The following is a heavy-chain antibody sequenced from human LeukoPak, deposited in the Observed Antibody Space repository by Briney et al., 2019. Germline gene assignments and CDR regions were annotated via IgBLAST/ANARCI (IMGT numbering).Heavy chain of an antibody. J-gene: IGHJ4*02. Sequence: GGSLRLSCAASGITFSNYEMNWVRRAPGKGLEWVSYINPGGSNRFYAGSVRGRFTISRDDAKKSVYLQMNSLRAEDTAVYYCASSLSSGWGPVDDYWGQGIMVTVSS. V-gene: IGHV3-48*03. CDR3: ASSLSSGWGPVDDY. CDR1: GITFSNYE. D-gene: IGHD6-19*01. CDR2: INPGGSNR.